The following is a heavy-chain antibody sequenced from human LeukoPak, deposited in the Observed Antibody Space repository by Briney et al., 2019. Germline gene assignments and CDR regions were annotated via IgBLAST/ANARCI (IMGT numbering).Heavy chain of an antibody. D-gene: IGHD4-17*01. CDR3: AKDIESYGDSGDAFDI. CDR1: GFTFSSYA. J-gene: IGHJ3*02. CDR2: ISWNSGSI. Sequence: GGSLRLSCAASGFTFSSYAMHWVRQAPGKGLEWVSGISWNSGSIGYADSVKGRFTISRDNAKNSLYLQMNSLRAEDTALYYCAKDIESYGDSGDAFDIWGQGTMVTVSS. V-gene: IGHV3-9*01.